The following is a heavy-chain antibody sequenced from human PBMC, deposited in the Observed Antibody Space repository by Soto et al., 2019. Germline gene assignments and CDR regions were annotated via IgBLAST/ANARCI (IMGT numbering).Heavy chain of an antibody. D-gene: IGHD2-8*01. CDR3: AKSGRTNAVCHVHPAY. V-gene: IGHV3-23*01. CDR1: GFTFSSYA. Sequence: GGSLRLSCAASGFTFSSYAMSWVRQAPGKGLEWVSAISGSGGSTYYADSVKGRFTISRDNSKNTLYLQMNSLRAEDTAVYYCAKSGRTNAVCHVHPAYWGQGTLVTVSS. J-gene: IGHJ4*02. CDR2: ISGSGGST.